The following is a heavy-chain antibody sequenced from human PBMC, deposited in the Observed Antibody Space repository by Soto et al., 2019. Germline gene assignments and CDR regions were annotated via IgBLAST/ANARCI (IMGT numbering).Heavy chain of an antibody. D-gene: IGHD4-4*01. CDR3: ARLRREISPHDYSNYGAYGMDV. CDR1: GGSISSSSYY. J-gene: IGHJ6*02. Sequence: QLQLQESGPGLVKPSETLSLTCTVSGGSISSSSYYWGWIRQPPGKGLEWIGSIYYCGSTYYNPSLQSRVTISVDTSKNQFSLKLSSVTAADTAVYYCARLRREISPHDYSNYGAYGMDVWGQGTTVTVSS. CDR2: IYYCGST. V-gene: IGHV4-39*01.